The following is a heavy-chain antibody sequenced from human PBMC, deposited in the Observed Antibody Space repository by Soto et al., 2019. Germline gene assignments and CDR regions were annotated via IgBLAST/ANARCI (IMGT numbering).Heavy chain of an antibody. Sequence: QVQLVQSGAEVKKPGSSVKVSCKASGGTFSSYTISWVRQAPGQGLEWMGRIIPILGIANYAQKFQGRVTSTADKSTSTAYMELSSLRSEDTAVYYCARVVLDGGYYYMDVWGKGTTVTVSS. J-gene: IGHJ6*03. V-gene: IGHV1-69*02. CDR2: IIPILGIA. CDR1: GGTFSSYT. CDR3: ARVVLDGGYYYMDV. D-gene: IGHD2-15*01.